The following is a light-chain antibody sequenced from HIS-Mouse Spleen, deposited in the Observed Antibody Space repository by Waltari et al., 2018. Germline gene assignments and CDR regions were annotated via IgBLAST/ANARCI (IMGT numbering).Light chain of an antibody. CDR3: QQYYSTPYT. V-gene: IGKV4-1*01. CDR2: WAS. CDR1: QSISSY. Sequence: DIQMTQSPSSLSASVGDRVTITCRASQSISSYLNWYQQKPGQPPKLLIYWASTRESGVPDRFSGSGSGTDFTLTISSLQAEDVAVYYCQQYYSTPYTFGQGTKLEIK. J-gene: IGKJ2*01.